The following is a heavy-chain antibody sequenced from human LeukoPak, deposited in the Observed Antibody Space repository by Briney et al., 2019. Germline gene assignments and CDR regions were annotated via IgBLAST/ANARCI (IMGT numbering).Heavy chain of an antibody. V-gene: IGHV3-74*01. Sequence: GGSLRLSCAASGFTFSDYWMHWVRQAPGKGLVGVSRINSDGRITSYADSVKGRFTISRDNAKNSLYLQMNSLRAEDTAVYYCAELGITMIGGVWGKGTTVTISS. J-gene: IGHJ6*04. D-gene: IGHD3-10*02. CDR1: GFTFSDYW. CDR2: INSDGRIT. CDR3: AELGITMIGGV.